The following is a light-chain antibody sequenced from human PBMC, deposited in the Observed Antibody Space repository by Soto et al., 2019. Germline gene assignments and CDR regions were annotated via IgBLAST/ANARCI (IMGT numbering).Light chain of an antibody. J-gene: IGKJ5*01. CDR2: WAS. CDR3: QQHYSTPLT. V-gene: IGKV4-1*01. Sequence: DIVMTQSPDSLAVSLGERATINCKSSQSGLYNSNKKNYLAWYQQKAGQPPKLLIYWASTRESGVPDRFSGSGSGTDFTLTISSLQAEDVAVYYCQQHYSTPLTFGQGTRLEIK. CDR1: QSGLYNSNKKNY.